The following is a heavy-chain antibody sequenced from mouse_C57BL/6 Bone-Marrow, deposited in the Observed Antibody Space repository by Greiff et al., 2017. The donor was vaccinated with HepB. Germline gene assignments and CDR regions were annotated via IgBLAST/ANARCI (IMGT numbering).Heavy chain of an antibody. J-gene: IGHJ2*01. Sequence: VQLQQSGPVLVKPGASVKMSCKASGYTYTDYYMNWVKQSHGKSLEWIGVINPYNGGTSYNQKFKGKATLTVDKSSSTAYMELNSLTSEDSAVYYCARLERIYYYGSSFSFDYWGQGTTLTVSS. V-gene: IGHV1-19*01. CDR2: INPYNGGT. CDR3: ARLERIYYYGSSFSFDY. CDR1: GYTYTDYY. D-gene: IGHD1-1*01.